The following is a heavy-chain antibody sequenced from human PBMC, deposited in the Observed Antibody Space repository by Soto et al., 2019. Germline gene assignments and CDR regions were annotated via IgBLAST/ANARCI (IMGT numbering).Heavy chain of an antibody. D-gene: IGHD3-3*01. CDR1: GGSISSGGYS. J-gene: IGHJ6*02. CDR3: ARGSPGYDFWSGYYPSYGMDV. Sequence: PSETLSLTCAVSGGSISSGGYSWSWIRQPPGKGLEWIGYIYHSGSTYYNPSLKSRVTISVDRSKNQFSLKLSSVTAADTAVYYCARGSPGYDFWSGYYPSYGMDVWGQGTTVTVSS. V-gene: IGHV4-30-2*01. CDR2: IYHSGST.